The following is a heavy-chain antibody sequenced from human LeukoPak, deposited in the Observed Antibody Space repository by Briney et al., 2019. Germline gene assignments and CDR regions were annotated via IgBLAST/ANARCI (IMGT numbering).Heavy chain of an antibody. D-gene: IGHD2-21*01. V-gene: IGHV3-30*18. CDR1: GFTFSSYG. CDR2: ISYDGSSK. J-gene: IGHJ4*02. Sequence: PGGSLRLSCAASGFTFSSYGMHWVRQAPGKGLEWVAVISYDGSSKYYADSVKGRFTISRDNSKNTLYLQMNSLRAEDTAVYYCAKDKRAYCGGDCYILDYWGQGTLVTVSS. CDR3: AKDKRAYCGGDCYILDY.